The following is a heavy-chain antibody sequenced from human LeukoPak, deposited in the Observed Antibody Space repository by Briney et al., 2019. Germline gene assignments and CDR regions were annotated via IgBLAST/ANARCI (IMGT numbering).Heavy chain of an antibody. CDR1: GFTFSSFA. Sequence: PGGSLRLSCAASGFTFSSFAMIWVRQAPGKGLQWVSVIGSDSGGIVYADSVKGRFTISRDNSKNTLYLQMNSLRAEDTAVYYCAKRLYYSSGSLEYWGQGTLVTVSS. D-gene: IGHD3-10*01. CDR3: AKRLYYSSGSLEY. V-gene: IGHV3-23*01. J-gene: IGHJ4*02. CDR2: IGSDSGGI.